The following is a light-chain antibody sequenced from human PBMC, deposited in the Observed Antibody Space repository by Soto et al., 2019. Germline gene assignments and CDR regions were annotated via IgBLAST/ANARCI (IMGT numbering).Light chain of an antibody. CDR1: KNDHGVYDF. Sequence: QSVLTQPPSASGYTGKSVTISCTGTKNDHGVYDFVSWYQHHPGKAPRQIIYEVVQRPSGVPDRFSGSKSGNTASLTVSGLQAADEADYFCKSYAGSNTYVFGSGTNVTVL. CDR2: EVV. V-gene: IGLV2-8*01. CDR3: KSYAGSNTYV. J-gene: IGLJ1*01.